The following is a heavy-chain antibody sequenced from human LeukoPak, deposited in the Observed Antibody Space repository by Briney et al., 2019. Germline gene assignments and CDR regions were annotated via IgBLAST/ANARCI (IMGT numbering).Heavy chain of an antibody. CDR2: ISSSSSYI. V-gene: IGHV3-21*01. CDR3: ARGAVANYYFDY. Sequence: GGSLRLSCAASGFTFSSYSMNWVRQAPGKGLEWVSSISSSSSYIYYADSVKGRFTISRDNAKNSLYLQMNSLRAEDMAVYYCARGAVANYYFDYWGQGTLVTVSS. J-gene: IGHJ4*02. CDR1: GFTFSSYS. D-gene: IGHD6-19*01.